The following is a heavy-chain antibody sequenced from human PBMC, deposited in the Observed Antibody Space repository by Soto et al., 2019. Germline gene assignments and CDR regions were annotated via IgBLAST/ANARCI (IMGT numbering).Heavy chain of an antibody. D-gene: IGHD3-22*01. V-gene: IGHV3-23*01. CDR3: AKGGGSKDYYDTSGYYLYYYYAMDV. CDR2: LSGSGVST. CDR1: GFTFSSYA. Sequence: EVQLLESGGGLVQPGGSLRLSCAASGFTFSSYAMTWVRQAPGKGLEWVSALSGSGVSTYYADSVKGRFTISRDNYKNTLYLQMNSLRAEDTALYYCAKGGGSKDYYDTSGYYLYYYYAMDVWGQGTTVTVSS. J-gene: IGHJ6*02.